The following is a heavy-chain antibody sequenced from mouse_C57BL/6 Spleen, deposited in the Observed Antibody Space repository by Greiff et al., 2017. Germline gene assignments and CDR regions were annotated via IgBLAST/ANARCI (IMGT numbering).Heavy chain of an antibody. CDR2: IDPSDSYT. V-gene: IGHV1-50*01. Sequence: QVQLQQPGAELVKPGASVKLSCKASGYTFTSYWMQWVKQRPGQGLEWIGEIDPSDSYTNYNQKFKGKATVTVDTSSSTAYMQLSSLTSEDSAVYYCASPGTGFAYWGQGTLVTVSA. J-gene: IGHJ3*01. D-gene: IGHD4-1*01. CDR1: GYTFTSYW. CDR3: ASPGTGFAY.